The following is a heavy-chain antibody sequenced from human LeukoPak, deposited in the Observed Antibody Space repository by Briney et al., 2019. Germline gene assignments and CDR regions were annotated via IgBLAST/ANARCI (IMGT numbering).Heavy chain of an antibody. Sequence: GGSLRLSCAASGFTLSNACMSWARHAPGKGLEWVGRIKSKTDGGTTAYAAPVKGRFTISRDDSKNTLYLQMNSLKTEDTAVYYCTTEGRTSPDSSSWPGWLYFDLWGRGTLVTVSS. D-gene: IGHD6-13*01. V-gene: IGHV3-15*01. CDR3: TTEGRTSPDSSSWPGWLYFDL. CDR1: GFTLSNAC. J-gene: IGHJ2*01. CDR2: IKSKTDGGTT.